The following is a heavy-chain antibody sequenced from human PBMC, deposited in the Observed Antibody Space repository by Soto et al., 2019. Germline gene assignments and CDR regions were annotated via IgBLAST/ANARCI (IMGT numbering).Heavy chain of an antibody. V-gene: IGHV3-33*01. CDR2: IWYDGSNK. Sequence: PGGSLRLSCAASGFTFSNYGMHWVRQAPGKGLEWVAVIWYDGSNKYYADSVKGRFTISRDNSKNTLYLQMNSLRAEDTAVYYCARDYSSGWYPHYYGMDVWGQGTTVTVSS. CDR1: GFTFSNYG. D-gene: IGHD6-19*01. J-gene: IGHJ6*02. CDR3: ARDYSSGWYPHYYGMDV.